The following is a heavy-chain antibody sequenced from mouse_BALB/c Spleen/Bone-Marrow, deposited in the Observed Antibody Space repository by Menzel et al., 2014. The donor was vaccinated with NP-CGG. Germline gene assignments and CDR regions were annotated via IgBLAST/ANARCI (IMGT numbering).Heavy chain of an antibody. V-gene: IGHV1S81*02. CDR2: INPSNGRT. CDR3: ARERGNYPFAY. J-gene: IGHJ3*01. D-gene: IGHD2-1*01. CDR1: GYTFTSYW. Sequence: QVQLKESGAELVKPGASVKLSCKASGYTFTSYWMHWVKQRPGQGLEWIGEINPSNGRTNYNEKFKSKATLTVDKSSSTAYMQLSSLTSEDSAVYYCARERGNYPFAYWAKGLWSLSLQ.